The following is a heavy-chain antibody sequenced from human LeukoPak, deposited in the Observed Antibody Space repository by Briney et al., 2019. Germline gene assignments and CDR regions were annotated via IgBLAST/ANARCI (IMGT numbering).Heavy chain of an antibody. V-gene: IGHV3-30*18. CDR3: AKDRKLSLVHDYYYGMDV. J-gene: IGHJ6*02. CDR1: GFTFSSYG. Sequence: AGSLTLNCAASGFTFSSYGMLWVRQAPGKGLEWVADISYDGSNKYYADSVKGRFTISRDNSKNTLYLQMNSLRAEDTAVYYCAKDRKLSLVHDYYYGMDVWGQGTTVTVSS. CDR2: ISYDGSNK. D-gene: IGHD3-16*02.